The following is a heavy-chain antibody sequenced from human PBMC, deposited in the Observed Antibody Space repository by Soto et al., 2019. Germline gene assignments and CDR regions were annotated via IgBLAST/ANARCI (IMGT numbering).Heavy chain of an antibody. CDR3: AREMWTRSGPQNFFDY. D-gene: IGHD6-25*01. Sequence: VRLVQSEGEVKQPGASVKVSCKASGYTFTTYGLCWVRQVPGQGLEWMGYISPASGVTTYAQSLQGRVTMTTDTSTGTVYMELRSLRSDDTAIYYCAREMWTRSGPQNFFDYWGQGALVTVSS. V-gene: IGHV1-18*01. CDR1: GYTFTTYG. CDR2: ISPASGVT. J-gene: IGHJ4*02.